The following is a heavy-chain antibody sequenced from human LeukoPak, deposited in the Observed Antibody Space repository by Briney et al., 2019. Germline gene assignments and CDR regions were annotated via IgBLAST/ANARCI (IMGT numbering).Heavy chain of an antibody. Sequence: ASVKVSCKASGYTFTSYYMHWVRQAPGQGLEWMGIINPSGGSTSYAQKFQGRVTMTRDMSTSTVYMELSSLRSEDTAVYYCARDVGPIETYSGYDSHFDYWGQGTLVTVSS. CDR1: GYTFTSYY. V-gene: IGHV1-46*01. CDR3: ARDVGPIETYSGYDSHFDY. D-gene: IGHD5-12*01. J-gene: IGHJ4*02. CDR2: INPSGGST.